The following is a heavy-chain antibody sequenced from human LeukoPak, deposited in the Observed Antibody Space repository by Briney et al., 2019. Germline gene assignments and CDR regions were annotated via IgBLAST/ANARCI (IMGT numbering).Heavy chain of an antibody. CDR1: GGSISSYY. D-gene: IGHD2-2*01. CDR2: IYTSGST. Sequence: SETLSLTCTVSGGSISSYYWSWIRQPAGKGLEWIGRIYTSGSTNYNPSLKSRVTMSVDTSKNQFSLKLSSVTAADTAVYYCARDPVVVVPAANWNGMDVWGQGTTVTVSS. V-gene: IGHV4-4*07. J-gene: IGHJ6*02. CDR3: ARDPVVVVPAANWNGMDV.